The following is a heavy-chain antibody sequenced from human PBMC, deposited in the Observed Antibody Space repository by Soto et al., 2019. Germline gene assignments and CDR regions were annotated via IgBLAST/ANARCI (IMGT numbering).Heavy chain of an antibody. D-gene: IGHD4-17*01. J-gene: IGHJ4*02. V-gene: IGHV4-30-4*01. CDR2: IYYSRSS. CDR3: AGMTTVTTSYDS. Sequence: QVQLQESGPGLVEPSETLSLTCTVSGGSITSGDYYWSWIRQPPGKGLEWIGHIYYSRSSSYNPSLKSRDTISVDTSKNHVSLRLSSVTAADTAVYYCAGMTTVTTSYDSWGQGTLVIVSS. CDR1: GGSITSGDYY.